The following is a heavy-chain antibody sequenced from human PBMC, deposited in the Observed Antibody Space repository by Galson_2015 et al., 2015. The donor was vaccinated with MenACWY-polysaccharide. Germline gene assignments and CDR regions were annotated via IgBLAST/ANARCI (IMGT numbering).Heavy chain of an antibody. Sequence: DSVSSDSAAWNWIRVSPSRGLEWLGRTYYRSKWNNDYAVSVKSRIIITPDTSNNQVSLQLLSVTPEDTGVYFCAREPKQLPAPYSYYFFMDVWGKGTAVTVSS. CDR3: AREPKQLPAPYSYYFFMDV. D-gene: IGHD2-2*01. J-gene: IGHJ6*03. V-gene: IGHV6-1*01. CDR1: DSVSSDSAA. CDR2: TYYRSKWNN.